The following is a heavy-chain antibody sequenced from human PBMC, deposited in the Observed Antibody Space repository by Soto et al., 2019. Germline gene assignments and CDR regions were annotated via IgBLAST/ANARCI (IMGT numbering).Heavy chain of an antibody. CDR2: ISAYNGNT. CDR1: GYTFTSYG. D-gene: IGHD3-22*01. CDR3: ARDGALNYYDSSGYYSAFDI. V-gene: IGHV1-18*01. Sequence: ASVKVSCKASGYTFTSYGISWVRQAPGQGLEWMGWISAYNGNTNYAQKLQGRVTMTTDTSTSTAYMELRSLRSDDTAVYYCARDGALNYYDSSGYYSAFDIWGQGTMVTVS. J-gene: IGHJ3*02.